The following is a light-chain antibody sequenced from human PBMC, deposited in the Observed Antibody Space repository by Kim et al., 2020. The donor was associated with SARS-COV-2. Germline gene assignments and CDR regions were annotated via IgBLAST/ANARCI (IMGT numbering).Light chain of an antibody. Sequence: VSPGERATLSCRASQSVNSNLAWYQQKPGQAPRLLIYGASTRATGIPARFSGSGSGTEFTLTISSLQSEDFAVYYCQQNNNWPLTFGGGTKVDIK. J-gene: IGKJ4*01. CDR1: QSVNSN. V-gene: IGKV3-15*01. CDR3: QQNNNWPLT. CDR2: GAS.